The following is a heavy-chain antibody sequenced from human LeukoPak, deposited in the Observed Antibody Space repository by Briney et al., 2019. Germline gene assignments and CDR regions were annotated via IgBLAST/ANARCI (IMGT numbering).Heavy chain of an antibody. V-gene: IGHV3-43D*03. CDR3: VKAPTLTGTAYYFDY. CDR1: GFTFVDYA. Sequence: GGSLRLSCAASGFTFVDYAMQGVRQAPGKGLEWVSLINWDGGSTYYADSVKGRFTISRDNSKNSLYLEMNSLRAEDTALYYCVKAPTLTGTAYYFDYWGQGTLVTVSS. CDR2: INWDGGST. J-gene: IGHJ4*02. D-gene: IGHD1-1*01.